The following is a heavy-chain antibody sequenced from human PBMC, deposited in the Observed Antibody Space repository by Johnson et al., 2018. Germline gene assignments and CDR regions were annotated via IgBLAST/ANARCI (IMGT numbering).Heavy chain of an antibody. CDR3: ATYDSSGYLSGVRDYSYGMDV. J-gene: IGHJ6*02. CDR2: DGYNT. V-gene: IGHV3-30*03. CDR1: GFSFSTFA. Sequence: QVQLVQSGGGVVQPGRSLRLSCAASGFSFSTFAIHWVRQAPGKGLEWVAVDGYNTYYRDSVKGRFSISRDNSENTLYLQMNSLRPEDTAVYYCATYDSSGYLSGVRDYSYGMDVWGQGTTVTVSS. D-gene: IGHD3-22*01.